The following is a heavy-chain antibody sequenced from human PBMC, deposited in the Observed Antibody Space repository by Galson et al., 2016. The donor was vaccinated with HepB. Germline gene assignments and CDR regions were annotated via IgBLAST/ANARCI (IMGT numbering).Heavy chain of an antibody. Sequence: SLRLSCAASGLSFHTYSMNWVRQAPGKGLEWVSSISSSSSYLYYAVSVKGRSSISRDNATKSLFLQINSLRVEDTAVYYCATVPILGAVARYLDYWGQGTLVTVSS. CDR1: GLSFHTYS. D-gene: IGHD3-3*01. CDR3: ATVPILGAVARYLDY. J-gene: IGHJ4*02. CDR2: ISSSSSYL. V-gene: IGHV3-21*01.